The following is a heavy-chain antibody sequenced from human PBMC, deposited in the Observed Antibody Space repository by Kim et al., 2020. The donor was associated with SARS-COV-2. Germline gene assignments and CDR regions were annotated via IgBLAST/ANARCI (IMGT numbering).Heavy chain of an antibody. D-gene: IGHD6-19*01. Sequence: GGSLRLSCAASGFTFRNYALHWVRQAPGKGPEWLSVISDDGTNKYYADSVRGRFTISRDNSKDTLYLHINSLRIDDTGIYYCATDLAQWRASRYFYGMDVWGEGTTVPVSS. V-gene: IGHV3-30-3*01. CDR3: ATDLAQWRASRYFYGMDV. CDR2: ISDDGTNK. J-gene: IGHJ6*04. CDR1: GFTFRNYA.